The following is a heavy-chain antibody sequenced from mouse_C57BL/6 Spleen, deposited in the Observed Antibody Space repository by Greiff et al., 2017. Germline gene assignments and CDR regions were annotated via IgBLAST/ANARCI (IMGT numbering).Heavy chain of an antibody. CDR1: GYTFTSSW. D-gene: IGHD2-1*01. Sequence: QVQLQQPGAELVMPGASVKLSCKASGYTFTSSWMHWVKQRPGQGLEWIGEIDPSDSYTNYNQKFKGKSTLTVDKSSSTAYMQLSSLTSEDSAVYYCARGGNYSYFDYWGQGTTLTVSS. J-gene: IGHJ2*01. V-gene: IGHV1-69*01. CDR2: IDPSDSYT. CDR3: ARGGNYSYFDY.